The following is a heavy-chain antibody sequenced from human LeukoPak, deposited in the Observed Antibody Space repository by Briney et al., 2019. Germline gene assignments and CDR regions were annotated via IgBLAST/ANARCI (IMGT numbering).Heavy chain of an antibody. D-gene: IGHD4-23*01. CDR1: GGSISSSSYY. J-gene: IGHJ4*02. V-gene: IGHV4-39*07. Sequence: SETLSLTCTVSGGSISSSSYYWGWIRQPPGKGLEWIGSIYYSGSTYYNPSLKSRVTISVDTSKNQFSLNLSTVTAADTAVYYCARATVVTPFDYWGQGTLVTVSS. CDR2: IYYSGST. CDR3: ARATVVTPFDY.